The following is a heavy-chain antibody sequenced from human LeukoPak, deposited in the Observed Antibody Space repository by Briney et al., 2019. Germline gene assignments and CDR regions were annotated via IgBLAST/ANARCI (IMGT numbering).Heavy chain of an antibody. CDR2: INPNSGGT. Sequence: GASVKVSCKASGYTFTGYYMHWVRQAPEQGLEWMGWINPNSGGTNYAQKFQGRVTMTRDTSISTAYMELSRLTSDDTAVYYCARVGGGAAAVVFDIWGQGTMVTVSS. CDR1: GYTFTGYY. V-gene: IGHV1-2*02. J-gene: IGHJ3*02. CDR3: ARVGGGAAAVVFDI. D-gene: IGHD6-13*01.